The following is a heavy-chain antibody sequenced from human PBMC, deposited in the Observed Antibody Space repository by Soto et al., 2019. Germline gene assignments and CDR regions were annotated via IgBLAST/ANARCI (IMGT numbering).Heavy chain of an antibody. Sequence: EVQLLESVGGLVQPGGSLRLSCADSGFSFKTYGMTWVRQAPGKGLEGVAHIGLSNSDTYYADSVKGRFTISRDNSKNMVYLQMNSLRDADTAVYYCVKGGAYCYNDCTRSYWGRGTLVTVSS. CDR3: VKGGAYCYNDCTRSY. CDR1: GFSFKTYG. D-gene: IGHD2-21*01. J-gene: IGHJ4*02. CDR2: IGLSNSDT. V-gene: IGHV3-23*01.